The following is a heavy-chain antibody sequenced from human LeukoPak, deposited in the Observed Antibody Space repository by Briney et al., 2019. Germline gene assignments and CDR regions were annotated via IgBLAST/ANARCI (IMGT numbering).Heavy chain of an antibody. J-gene: IGHJ4*02. CDR1: GYTFSSYN. V-gene: IGHV3-21*01. D-gene: IGHD5-24*01. CDR3: ARESVRYGYNSYYF. CDR2: ISSSSSYI. Sequence: GGSLRLSCAASGYTFSSYNMNWVRQAPGKGLEWVSSISSSSSYIYYADSVKGRFTISRDNAKNSLYLQMNSLRAEDTAVYYCARESVRYGYNSYYFWGQGTLVTVSS.